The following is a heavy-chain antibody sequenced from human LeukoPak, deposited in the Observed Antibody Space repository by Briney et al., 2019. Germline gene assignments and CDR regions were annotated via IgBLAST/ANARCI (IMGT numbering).Heavy chain of an antibody. CDR1: GFTFSSYG. Sequence: GGSLRLSCAASGFTFSSYGMHWVRQAPGKGLEWVAVISYDGSNKYYADSVKGRFTISRDNSKNTLYLQMNSLRAEDTAVYYCAKGPYSNYYYMDVWGKGTTVTVSS. D-gene: IGHD4-11*01. J-gene: IGHJ6*03. V-gene: IGHV3-30*18. CDR2: ISYDGSNK. CDR3: AKGPYSNYYYMDV.